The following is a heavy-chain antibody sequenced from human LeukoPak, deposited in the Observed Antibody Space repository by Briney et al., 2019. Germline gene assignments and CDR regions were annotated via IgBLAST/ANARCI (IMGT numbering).Heavy chain of an antibody. CDR2: ISGSGGST. V-gene: IGHV3-23*01. Sequence: GGSLRLSCVASGFTFSNYYMHWVRQAPGKGLEWVSAISGSGGSTYYADSVKGRFTISRDNSKNTLYLQMNSLRAEDTAVYYCAKIFGVVIIRYYYGMDVWGQGTTVTVSS. CDR3: AKIFGVVIIRYYYGMDV. CDR1: GFTFSNYY. D-gene: IGHD3-3*01. J-gene: IGHJ6*02.